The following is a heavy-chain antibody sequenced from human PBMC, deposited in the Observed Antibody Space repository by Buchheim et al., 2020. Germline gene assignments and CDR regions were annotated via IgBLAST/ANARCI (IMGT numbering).Heavy chain of an antibody. CDR2: ISYDGSNK. V-gene: IGHV3-30-3*01. D-gene: IGHD1-26*01. CDR1: GFTFSSYA. J-gene: IGHJ6*02. Sequence: QVQLVESGGGVVQPGRSLRLSCAASGFTFSSYAMHWVRQAPGKGLEWVAVISYDGSNKYYADSVKGRFNISRDNSKNTLYLQMNSLRAEDTAVYYCARDVSFWDYYGMDVWGQGTT. CDR3: ARDVSFWDYYGMDV.